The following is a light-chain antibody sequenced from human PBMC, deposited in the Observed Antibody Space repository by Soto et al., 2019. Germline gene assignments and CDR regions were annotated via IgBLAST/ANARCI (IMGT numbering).Light chain of an antibody. Sequence: DIQMTQSPSSVSASVGDRVTITCRASQAITSWLVWYQQKPGKAPNLLISAASTLQSGVPSRFIGSGSGTDFALTITSLQPDDVATYYCQQANSFPPTFGGGTKVEIK. V-gene: IGKV1-12*01. CDR2: AAS. CDR3: QQANSFPPT. J-gene: IGKJ4*01. CDR1: QAITSW.